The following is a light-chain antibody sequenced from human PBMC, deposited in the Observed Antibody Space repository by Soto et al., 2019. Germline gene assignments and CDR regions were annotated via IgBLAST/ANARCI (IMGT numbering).Light chain of an antibody. Sequence: DIEMTQSPSTLSASVGDRVTITCRASQTIRRWLAWYQQRPGKAPTVLIYDASTLESGVPARFSGSGSETKFTLNISSLQPEDSATSYRQHCNSDPWTFGQGTKVEIK. CDR2: DAS. J-gene: IGKJ1*01. V-gene: IGKV1-5*01. CDR3: QHCNSDPWT. CDR1: QTIRRW.